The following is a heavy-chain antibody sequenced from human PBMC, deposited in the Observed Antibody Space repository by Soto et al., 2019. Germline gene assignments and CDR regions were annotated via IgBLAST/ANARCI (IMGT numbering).Heavy chain of an antibody. J-gene: IGHJ5*02. CDR1: GFTFSSYA. CDR2: VSRAGTYT. Sequence: EVQLLESGGDVVRPGGSLRLSCAASGFTFSSYAMGWVRQAPGKGLEWVAGVSRAGTYTFYADSVRGRFSISRDNSRDKLDLYMNALIGDDTAVYFCVKYTVTEDWGESWCQGTLFSVSS. V-gene: IGHV3-23*01. D-gene: IGHD3-16*01. CDR3: VKYTVTEDWGES.